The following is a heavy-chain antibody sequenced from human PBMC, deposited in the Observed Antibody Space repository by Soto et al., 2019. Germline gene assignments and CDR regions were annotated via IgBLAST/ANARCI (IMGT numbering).Heavy chain of an antibody. CDR2: IYYSGNT. CDR1: GGSINSYY. V-gene: IGHV4-59*01. Sequence: ETLSLTCSVSGGSINSYYWSWIRQAPGKGLQWIGYIYYSGNTDYNPSLKSRVTLSVDTSKNQFSLKLTSVTAADTAVYYCTRETRYSGWFDYWGQGSLVTVSS. CDR3: TRETRYSGWFDY. J-gene: IGHJ5*01. D-gene: IGHD4-4*01.